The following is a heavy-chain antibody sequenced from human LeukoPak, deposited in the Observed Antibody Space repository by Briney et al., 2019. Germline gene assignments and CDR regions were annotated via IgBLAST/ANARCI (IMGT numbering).Heavy chain of an antibody. Sequence: GGSLRLSCAASGFTFTSYAMSWVRQAPGKGLEWVSVLTGDGNTYYADSVKGRFTNSRDDSKNTLFLQMNSLRAEDTAVYYCASRGYWGQGTLVTVSS. J-gene: IGHJ4*02. CDR1: GFTFTSYA. CDR2: LTGDGNT. CDR3: ASRGY. V-gene: IGHV3-23*01.